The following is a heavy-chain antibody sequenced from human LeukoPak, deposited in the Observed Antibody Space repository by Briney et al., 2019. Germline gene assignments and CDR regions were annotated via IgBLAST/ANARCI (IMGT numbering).Heavy chain of an antibody. V-gene: IGHV3-23*01. CDR1: GFTPSSYA. CDR2: ISGSGGST. J-gene: IGHJ4*02. D-gene: IGHD1-26*01. CDR3: AKDINSGSYYSDY. Sequence: QSGGSLGLSCAASGFTPSSYAMSWVRQAPGKGLEWVSAISGSGGSTYYADSVKGRFTISRDNSKNTLYLQMNSLRAEDTAVYYCAKDINSGSYYSDYWGQGTLVTVSS.